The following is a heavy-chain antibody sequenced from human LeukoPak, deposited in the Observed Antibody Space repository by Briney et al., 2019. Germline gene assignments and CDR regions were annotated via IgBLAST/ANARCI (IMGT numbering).Heavy chain of an antibody. V-gene: IGHV4-39*01. D-gene: IGHD6-13*01. J-gene: IGHJ5*02. Sequence: SETLSLTCAVSGGSISSTTSYWGWIRQPPGKGLEWIGRIYYSGSTFYNPSLKSRVTISVDTSKNQLSLRLSSVTAADTAVYYCARQAYSSNLGWFDPWGQGTLVTVSS. CDR3: ARQAYSSNLGWFDP. CDR2: IYYSGST. CDR1: GGSISSTTSY.